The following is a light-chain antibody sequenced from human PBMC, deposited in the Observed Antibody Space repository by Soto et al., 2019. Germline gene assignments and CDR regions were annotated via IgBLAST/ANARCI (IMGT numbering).Light chain of an antibody. Sequence: PGERATLSCTASQSFNSNYLAWYQQKPGQAPGLLIYGASTRATGIPDRFSGSGSGTDFTLTISRLEPEDFAVYFCQQYGSSPRTFGQGTKVDIK. CDR2: GAS. J-gene: IGKJ1*01. CDR3: QQYGSSPRT. V-gene: IGKV3-20*01. CDR1: QSFNSNY.